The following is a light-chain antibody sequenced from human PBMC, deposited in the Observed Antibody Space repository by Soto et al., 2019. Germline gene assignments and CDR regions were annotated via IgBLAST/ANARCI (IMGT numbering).Light chain of an antibody. CDR1: SSDVGGYNY. V-gene: IGLV2-23*01. Sequence: QSALTQPASVSGSPGQSITISCTGTSSDVGGYNYVSWYQQHPGKAPKLMIYEGSKRPSGVSNRFSGSKSGNTASLTISGLQAEDEADYYCCSYAGSSTLVFGRGTKLTVL. J-gene: IGLJ2*01. CDR2: EGS. CDR3: CSYAGSSTLV.